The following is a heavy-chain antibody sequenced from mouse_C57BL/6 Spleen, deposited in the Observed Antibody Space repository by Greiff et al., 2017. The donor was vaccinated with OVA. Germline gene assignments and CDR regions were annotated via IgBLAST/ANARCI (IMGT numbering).Heavy chain of an antibody. J-gene: IGHJ1*03. CDR3: ARSGSYWYFDV. Sequence: EVQLQQSGPELVKPGASVKISCKASGYTFTDYYMNWVKQSPGKSLEWIGDINPNNGGTSYHQKLKGKATLTVYKSSSTAYMELRSLTAEDSAVYYCARSGSYWYFDVWGTGTTVTVSS. D-gene: IGHD3-1*01. V-gene: IGHV1-26*01. CDR1: GYTFTDYY. CDR2: INPNNGGT.